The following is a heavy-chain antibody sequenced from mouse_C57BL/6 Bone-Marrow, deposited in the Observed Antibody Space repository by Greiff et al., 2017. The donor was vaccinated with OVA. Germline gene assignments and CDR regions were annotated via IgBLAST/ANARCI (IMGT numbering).Heavy chain of an antibody. J-gene: IGHJ4*01. Sequence: EVKVVESGGGLVQPGGSLKLSCAASGFTFSDYYMYWVRQTPEKRLEWVAYISNGGGSTYYPDTVKGRFTISRDNAKNTPYLQMSRLKSEDTAMYYCARQDRNWGQGTSVTVSS. CDR3: ARQDRN. V-gene: IGHV5-12*01. CDR2: ISNGGGST. CDR1: GFTFSDYY.